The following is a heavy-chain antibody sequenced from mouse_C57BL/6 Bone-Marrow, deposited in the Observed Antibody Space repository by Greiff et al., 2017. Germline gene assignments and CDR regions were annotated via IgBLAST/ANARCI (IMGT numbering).Heavy chain of an antibody. V-gene: IGHV14-3*01. J-gene: IGHJ4*01. CDR1: GFNFKNTY. CDR2: IDPANGNT. CDR3: ARCGYDGLYYYAMDY. Sequence: EVQLQQSVAELVRPGASVKLSCTASGFNFKNTYMHWVKQRPEQGLEWIGRIDPANGNTKYAPKFQGKATITADTSSNTAYLQLSSLTSEDTAIYYCARCGYDGLYYYAMDYWGQGTSVTVSS. D-gene: IGHD2-2*01.